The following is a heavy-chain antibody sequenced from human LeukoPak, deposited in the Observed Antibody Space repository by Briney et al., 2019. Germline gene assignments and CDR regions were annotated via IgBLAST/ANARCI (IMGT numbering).Heavy chain of an antibody. J-gene: IGHJ4*02. Sequence: GGSLRLSCAASGFTFNNYAMSWVRQAPGKGLEWVSAISGSGGNTYYADSVKGRFTISRDDSKNTLYLQMNSLRAEDTAVYYCAKEIMETTYFDYWGQGTLVTVSS. V-gene: IGHV3-23*01. CDR2: ISGSGGNT. CDR1: GFTFNNYA. CDR3: AKEIMETTYFDY. D-gene: IGHD3-16*01.